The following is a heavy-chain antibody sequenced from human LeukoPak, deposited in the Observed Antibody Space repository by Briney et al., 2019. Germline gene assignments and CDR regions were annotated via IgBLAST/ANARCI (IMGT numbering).Heavy chain of an antibody. CDR3: ARRSMSSRGFDY. J-gene: IGHJ4*02. CDR2: IYYSGST. CDR1: GGSISSYY. Sequence: PSETLSLTCTVSGGSISSYYWSWIRQPPGKGLEWIGYIYYSGSTNYNPSLKSRVTISVDTSKNQFSLKLSSVTAADTAVYYCARRSMSSRGFDYWGQGTLVTVSS. D-gene: IGHD2/OR15-2a*01. V-gene: IGHV4-59*08.